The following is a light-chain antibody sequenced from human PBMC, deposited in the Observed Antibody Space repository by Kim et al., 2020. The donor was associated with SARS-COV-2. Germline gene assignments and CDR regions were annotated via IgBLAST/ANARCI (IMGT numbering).Light chain of an antibody. V-gene: IGKV1-9*01. CDR3: QQLNSYPWT. J-gene: IGKJ1*01. CDR1: QGISSY. Sequence: ASVGDSVTITCRASQGISSYLAWYQQKPGKAPKLLIYAASTLQSGVPSRFSGSGSGTDFTLTISSLQPEDFATYYCQQLNSYPWTFGQGTKVDIK. CDR2: AAS.